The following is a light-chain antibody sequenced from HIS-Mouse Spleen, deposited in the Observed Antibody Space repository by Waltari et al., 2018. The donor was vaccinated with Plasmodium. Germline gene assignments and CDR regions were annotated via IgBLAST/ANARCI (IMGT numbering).Light chain of an antibody. CDR3: LQDYNYPYT. CDR1: QGIRND. J-gene: IGKJ2*01. V-gene: IGKV1-6*01. CDR2: AAS. Sequence: AIQMTQSPSSLSASVGDRVTITCRASQGIRNDLGWYQQKPGKDPKLLISAASSLQSGVPSRFSGSGSGTDCTLTISSLQPESFETYYCLQDYNYPYTFGQGTKLEIK.